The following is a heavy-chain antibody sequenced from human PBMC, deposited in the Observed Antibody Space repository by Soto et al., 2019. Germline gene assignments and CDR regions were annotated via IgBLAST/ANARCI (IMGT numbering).Heavy chain of an antibody. J-gene: IGHJ4*02. CDR1: GFTFGSYA. CDR2: AGPSGSST. V-gene: IGHV3-23*01. D-gene: IGHD3-22*01. Sequence: GGSLRLSCAASGFTFGSYAMSWVRLAPVKGLEWVSVAGPSGSSTFYADSVRGRFTISRDNVENTLYLQMNSLRVADTALYFCASTYYYDSTGYYRTFDYWGQGTLVTVSS. CDR3: ASTYYYDSTGYYRTFDY.